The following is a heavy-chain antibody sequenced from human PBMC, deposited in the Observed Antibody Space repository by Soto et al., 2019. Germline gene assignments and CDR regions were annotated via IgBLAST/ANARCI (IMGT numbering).Heavy chain of an antibody. CDR3: ARDSRKSTRIAAAGTGNFDP. CDR2: IYHSGST. CDR1: GGSISSSNW. J-gene: IGHJ5*02. Sequence: SETLSLTCPVSGGSISSSNWWSWVRQPPGKGLERIGEIYHSGSTNYNPSLKSRVTISVDKSKNQFSLKLSSVTAADTAVYYCARDSRKSTRIAAAGTGNFDPWGQGTLVTVSS. V-gene: IGHV4-4*02. D-gene: IGHD6-13*01.